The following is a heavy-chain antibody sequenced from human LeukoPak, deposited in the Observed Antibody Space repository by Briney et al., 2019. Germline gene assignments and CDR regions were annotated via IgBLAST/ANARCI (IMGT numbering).Heavy chain of an antibody. CDR1: GGSISSYY. J-gene: IGHJ4*02. CDR3: ARTTYYDSWSGYFFDY. D-gene: IGHD3-3*01. CDR2: IYYSGST. V-gene: IGHV4-59*01. Sequence: SETLSLTCTVSGGSISSYYWSWIRQPPGKGLEWNGYIYYSGSTNYNPSLKSRVTISVDTSKNQFSLKLSSVTAADTAVYYCARTTYYDSWSGYFFDYWGQGTLVTVSS.